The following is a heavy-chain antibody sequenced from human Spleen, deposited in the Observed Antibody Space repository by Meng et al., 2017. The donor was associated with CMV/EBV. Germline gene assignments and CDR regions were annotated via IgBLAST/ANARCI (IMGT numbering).Heavy chain of an antibody. CDR1: GFTFSSYW. V-gene: IGHV3-7*01. J-gene: IGHJ4*02. Sequence: GESLKISCAASGFTFSSYWMSWVRQAPGKGLEWVANIKQDGSEKYYVDSVKGRFTISRDNAKNSLYLQMNSLRAEDTAVYHCARDLTVAHWGQGTLVTVSS. CDR3: ARDLTVAH. D-gene: IGHD4-23*01. CDR2: IKQDGSEK.